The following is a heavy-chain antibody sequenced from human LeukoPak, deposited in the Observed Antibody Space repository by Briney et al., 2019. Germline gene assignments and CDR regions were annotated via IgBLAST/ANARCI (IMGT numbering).Heavy chain of an antibody. CDR3: AKVPPKYSSPRDPHFDY. V-gene: IGHV3-23*01. D-gene: IGHD6-6*01. CDR2: LSNSGGSGGTT. Sequence: GGSLRLSCAASGFTFSTYAMSWVRQAPGKGLEWVSALSNSGGSGGTTYFADSVKGRFSISRDNSKNTLYLQMNSLRAEDTAVYYCAKVPPKYSSPRDPHFDYWGQGTLVTVSS. J-gene: IGHJ4*02. CDR1: GFTFSTYA.